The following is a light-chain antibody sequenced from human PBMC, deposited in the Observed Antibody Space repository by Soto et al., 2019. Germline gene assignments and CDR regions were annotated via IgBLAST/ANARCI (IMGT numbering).Light chain of an antibody. V-gene: IGLV2-14*01. CDR2: DVS. Sequence: QSVLTQPASVSGSPGQSITISCTGTSSDVGGYNYVSWYQQHPGKAPKLTIYDVSNRPSGVSNRFSGSKSGNTASLTISGLQAEDEADYYWSSYTSSSTSVVFGGGTKLTVL. J-gene: IGLJ2*01. CDR3: SSYTSSSTSVV. CDR1: SSDVGGYNY.